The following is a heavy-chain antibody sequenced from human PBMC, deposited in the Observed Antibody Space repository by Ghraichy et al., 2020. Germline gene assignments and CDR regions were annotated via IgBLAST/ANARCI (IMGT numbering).Heavy chain of an antibody. CDR1: RGTLSSYP. CDR2: IVPSVGLA. J-gene: IGHJ5*02. CDR3: ERPRGDGDTEGTWFDP. D-gene: IGHD3-10*01. Sequence: SVKVSCKASRGTLSSYPISWVRQAPGQGLEWMGKIVPSVGLAKYSEKFQGRVTFTADKSTTTAYMELTSLTSDDTAVYYCERPRGDGDTEGTWFDPWGQGTLVTVSS. V-gene: IGHV1-69*02.